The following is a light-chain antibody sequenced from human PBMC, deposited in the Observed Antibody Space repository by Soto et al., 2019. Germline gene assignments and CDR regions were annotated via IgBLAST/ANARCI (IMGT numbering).Light chain of an antibody. CDR2: DVS. CDR3: SSYTSSSTYV. V-gene: IGLV2-14*01. J-gene: IGLJ1*01. CDR1: SSDVGNYNY. Sequence: QSVLTQPASVSGSPGQSITISCTGTSSDVGNYNYVSWYKQHPGKAPKLMIYDVSNRPSGVSNRFSGSKSGITASLTISGLQAEDEADYYCSSYTSSSTYVFGTGTKLTVL.